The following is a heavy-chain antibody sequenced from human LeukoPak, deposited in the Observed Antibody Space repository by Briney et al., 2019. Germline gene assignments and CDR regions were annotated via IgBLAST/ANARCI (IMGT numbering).Heavy chain of an antibody. Sequence: GGSLRLSCAASGFTFSSYAMSWVRQAPGKGLEWVSAISGSGGSPYCADSVKGRFTISRDNSKNTLYLQMNSLRAEDMGVYYCAKGGGVTAPDDAFDIWGQGTMVTVSS. J-gene: IGHJ3*02. CDR1: GFTFSSYA. V-gene: IGHV3-23*01. CDR2: ISGSGGSP. CDR3: AKGGGVTAPDDAFDI. D-gene: IGHD2-2*01.